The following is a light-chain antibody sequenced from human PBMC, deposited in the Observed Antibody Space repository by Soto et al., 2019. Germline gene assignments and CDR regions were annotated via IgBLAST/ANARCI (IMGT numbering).Light chain of an antibody. Sequence: QPVLTQPPSVSGAPGQRVTISCTGTSSNIGANYDVHWYQHLPGTAPKLLIYGDTRRPSGVPDRFSGSKSGTSASLAITGLQAKDEADYYCQSFDSSLSGWVFGGGTKVTVL. J-gene: IGLJ2*01. CDR1: SSNIGANYD. V-gene: IGLV1-40*01. CDR2: GDT. CDR3: QSFDSSLSGWV.